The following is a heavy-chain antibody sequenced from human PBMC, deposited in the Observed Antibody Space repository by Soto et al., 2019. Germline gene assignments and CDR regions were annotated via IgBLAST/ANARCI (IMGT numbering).Heavy chain of an antibody. J-gene: IGHJ2*01. CDR3: AKGTEAVAGKYFDL. Sequence: EVQVLESGGDLVQPGGSLRLSCAASGFTFSSYAMNWVRQAPGKGLEWVSSISGSGATTYYADSVKGRLTISRDNSKTTVYLQMNSLRADDTAVYFCAKGTEAVAGKYFDLWGRGTLVTVSS. CDR1: GFTFSSYA. D-gene: IGHD6-19*01. V-gene: IGHV3-23*01. CDR2: ISGSGATT.